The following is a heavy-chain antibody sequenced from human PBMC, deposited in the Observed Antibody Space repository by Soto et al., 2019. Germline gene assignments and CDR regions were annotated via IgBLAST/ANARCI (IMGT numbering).Heavy chain of an antibody. CDR3: ARAGYGIPFDY. CDR2: IKEDGSEI. D-gene: IGHD4-17*01. Sequence: QAGGSLRLSCAASGFTFSHYWMNWVRQAPGKGLEWLANIKEDGSEIYYVASVKGRFTISRDNTKNSLYLQMNSLRAEDTALYYCARAGYGIPFDYWGQGTLVTVSS. V-gene: IGHV3-7*03. CDR1: GFTFSHYW. J-gene: IGHJ4*02.